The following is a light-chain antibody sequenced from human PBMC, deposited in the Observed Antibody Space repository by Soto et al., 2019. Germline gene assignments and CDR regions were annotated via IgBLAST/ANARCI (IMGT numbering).Light chain of an antibody. J-gene: IGKJ5*01. CDR2: AAS. CDR1: QRVSSSH. Sequence: IVVTQSAGTLSLSPCERATLACRASQRVSSSHLAWDQHTPGKAPRLLIYAASSRATGSPDRFSGGGSGTDFTLTISRLEPEDFAVYYCQQYGYSPITFGQGTRLEIK. V-gene: IGKV3-20*01. CDR3: QQYGYSPIT.